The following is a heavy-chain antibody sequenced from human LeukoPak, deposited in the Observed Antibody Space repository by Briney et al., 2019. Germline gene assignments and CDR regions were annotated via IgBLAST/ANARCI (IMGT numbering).Heavy chain of an antibody. CDR3: ARHPGYTFGQNYQYYYLDV. CDR1: GVSISSSSYY. D-gene: IGHD5-18*01. Sequence: SETLSLTCTVSGVSISSSSYYWGWIRQPPGKGLEWIGSVHYNGRTFYNPPLTSRVTISIDTSKNQFSLRLSSVTVADTAVYFCARHPGYTFGQNYQYYYLDVWGKGTTVTVSS. CDR2: VHYNGRT. V-gene: IGHV4-39*01. J-gene: IGHJ6*03.